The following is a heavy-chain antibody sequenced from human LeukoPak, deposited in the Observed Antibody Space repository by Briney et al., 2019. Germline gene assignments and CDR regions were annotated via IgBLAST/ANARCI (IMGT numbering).Heavy chain of an antibody. D-gene: IGHD2-21*02. Sequence: GSLRLSCAASGFTFSAYSMNWVRQAPGKGLEWVSFISGGGDITYYADSVTGRFTISRDNSKDTLFLQMHSLRPGDTAVYYCVREDTPATANYWGQGTLVTISS. J-gene: IGHJ4*02. CDR2: ISGGGDIT. CDR3: VREDTPATANY. CDR1: GFTFSAYS. V-gene: IGHV3-23*01.